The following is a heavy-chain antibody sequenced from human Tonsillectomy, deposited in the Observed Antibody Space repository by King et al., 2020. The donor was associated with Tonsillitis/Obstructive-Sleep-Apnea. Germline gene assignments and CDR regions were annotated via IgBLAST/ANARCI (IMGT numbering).Heavy chain of an antibody. J-gene: IGHJ3*02. CDR3: ARDRYSSSSSGAFDI. D-gene: IGHD6-6*01. CDR1: GFTFSSYS. CDR2: ISGISRTI. Sequence: VQLVESGGGLVQPGGSLRLSCAASGFTFSSYSMNWVRQAPGKGREWVSYISGISRTIYYADSVKGRFTISRDNAKNSLYLQMNSLRDEDTAVYYCARDRYSSSSSGAFDIWGQGTMVTVSS. V-gene: IGHV3-48*02.